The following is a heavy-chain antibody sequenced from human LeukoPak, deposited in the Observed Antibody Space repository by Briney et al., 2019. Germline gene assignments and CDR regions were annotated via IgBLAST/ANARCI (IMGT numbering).Heavy chain of an antibody. Sequence: GGSLRLSCAASGFTFSSYSMNWVHQAPGKGLEYVSGISGNGGSTYYANSVKGRFTISRDNSKNTLYLQMGSLRAEDMTVYYRARGGSSWYYPYFDYWGQGTLVTISS. CDR2: ISGNGGST. D-gene: IGHD6-13*01. J-gene: IGHJ4*02. V-gene: IGHV3-64*01. CDR1: GFTFSSYS. CDR3: ARGGSSWYYPYFDY.